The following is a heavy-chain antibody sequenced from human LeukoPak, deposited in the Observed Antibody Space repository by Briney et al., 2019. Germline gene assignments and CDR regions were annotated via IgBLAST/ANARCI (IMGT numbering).Heavy chain of an antibody. D-gene: IGHD2-2*01. Sequence: GASLKISCKGSGSSFTSYWIGWGRPMPGKGLEWMGIIYPGDSDTRYSPSFQGQVTISADKSITTAYLQWSRLKASDTAMYYCARHVRGYCSSTSCYSFDYWGQGTLVTVSS. CDR1: GSSFTSYW. J-gene: IGHJ4*02. V-gene: IGHV5-51*01. CDR3: ARHVRGYCSSTSCYSFDY. CDR2: IYPGDSDT.